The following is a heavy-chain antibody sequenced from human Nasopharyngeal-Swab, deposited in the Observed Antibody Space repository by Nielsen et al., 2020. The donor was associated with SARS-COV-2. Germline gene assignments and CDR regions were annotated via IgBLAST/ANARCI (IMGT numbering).Heavy chain of an antibody. D-gene: IGHD3-10*01. J-gene: IGHJ5*02. V-gene: IGHV3-30-3*01. CDR3: ARDRRNPRGSGSHRSLYNWFYP. CDR2: ISYDGSNK. CDR1: GFTFSSYA. Sequence: GESLKISCAASGFTFSSYAMHWVRQAPGKGLEWVAVISYDGSNKYYADSVKGRFTISRDNSKNTLYLQMNSLRAEDTAVYYCARDRRNPRGSGSHRSLYNWFYPWGQGTLFTVSS.